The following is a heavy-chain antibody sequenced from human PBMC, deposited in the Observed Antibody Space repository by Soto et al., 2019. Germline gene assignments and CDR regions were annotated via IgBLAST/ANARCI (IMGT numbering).Heavy chain of an antibody. Sequence: GGSLSLSCAASGFTFSGYAMHWVRQAPGKGLEWVAVISYDGSNKYYADSVKGRFTISRDNSKNTLYLQMNSLRAEDTAVYYCARDAVGSGWYFDYWGQGTLVTVSS. CDR2: ISYDGSNK. CDR1: GFTFSGYA. V-gene: IGHV3-30*04. CDR3: ARDAVGSGWYFDY. J-gene: IGHJ4*02. D-gene: IGHD6-19*01.